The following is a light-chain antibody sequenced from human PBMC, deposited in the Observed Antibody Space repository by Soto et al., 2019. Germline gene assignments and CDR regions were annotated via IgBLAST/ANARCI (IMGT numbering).Light chain of an antibody. V-gene: IGKV1-6*01. CDR1: QGIRND. CDR2: AAS. CDR3: LQDYNYPRT. Sequence: AIQMTQSPSSLSASVGDRVTITCRASQGIRNDLGWYQQKPGKAPKLLIYAASSLHSGVPSRFSGSGSVTDFTLTISSLQPEDFATYYCLQDYNYPRTFGQGTKVEIK. J-gene: IGKJ1*01.